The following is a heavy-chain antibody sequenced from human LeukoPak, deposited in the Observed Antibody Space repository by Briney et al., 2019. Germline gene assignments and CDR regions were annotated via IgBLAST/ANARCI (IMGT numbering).Heavy chain of an antibody. CDR2: ISYDGSNK. CDR1: GFTFSSYA. J-gene: IGHJ5*02. CDR3: ARGRGNWFDP. V-gene: IGHV3-30-3*01. Sequence: GGSLRLSCAASGFTFSSYAMHWVRQAPGKGLEWVAVISYDGSNKYYADSVKGRFTISRDNSKNTLYLQMNSLRAEDTAVYYCARGRGNWFDPWGQGTLVTVSS. D-gene: IGHD3-10*01.